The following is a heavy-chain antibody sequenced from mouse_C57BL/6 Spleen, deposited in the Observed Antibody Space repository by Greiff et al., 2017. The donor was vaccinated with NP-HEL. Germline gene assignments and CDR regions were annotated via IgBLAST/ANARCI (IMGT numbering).Heavy chain of an antibody. CDR1: GYTFTDYY. J-gene: IGHJ2*01. D-gene: IGHD2-5*01. Sequence: QVHVKQSGAELVRPGASVKLSCKASGYTFTDYYINWVKQRPGQGLEWIARIYPGSGNTYYNEKFKGKATLTAEKSSSTAYMQLSSLTSEDSAVYFCARRGVTGFDYWGQGTTLTVSS. CDR3: ARRGVTGFDY. V-gene: IGHV1-76*01. CDR2: IYPGSGNT.